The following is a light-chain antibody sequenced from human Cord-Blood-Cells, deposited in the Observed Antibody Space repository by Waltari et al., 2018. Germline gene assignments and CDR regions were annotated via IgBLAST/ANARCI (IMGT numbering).Light chain of an antibody. CDR3: QQYYSTPYT. CDR2: WAS. Sequence: DIVMTKSPDSLAVSLGERATINCKSSQSVLYSSNNKDYFAWYQQKPGKPPKLLIYWASTRESGVPDRFSGSGSGTDFTLTIISLQAEDVAVYDCQQYYSTPYTFGQGTKLEIK. J-gene: IGKJ2*01. CDR1: QSVLYSSNNKDY. V-gene: IGKV4-1*01.